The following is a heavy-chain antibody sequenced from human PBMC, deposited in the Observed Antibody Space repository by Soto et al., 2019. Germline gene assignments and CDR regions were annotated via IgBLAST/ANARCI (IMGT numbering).Heavy chain of an antibody. CDR1: GFTFISYE. J-gene: IGHJ5*02. V-gene: IGHV3-48*03. D-gene: IGHD3-16*02. CDR3: ARDSPYYDYVWGSYRYKGGWFDP. CDR2: ISGRGSTI. Sequence: EVQLVESGGGLVQPGGSLGLSCAASGFTFISYEMNWVRQAPGKGLEWVPYISGRGSTIYYADSVKGRFTISRDNAKNSRYLQMNSLRAEDTAVYYCARDSPYYDYVWGSYRYKGGWFDPWGQGTLVTVSS.